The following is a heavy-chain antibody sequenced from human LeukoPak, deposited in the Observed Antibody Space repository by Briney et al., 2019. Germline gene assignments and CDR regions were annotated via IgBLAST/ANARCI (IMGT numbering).Heavy chain of an antibody. CDR1: GFTVSSNY. D-gene: IGHD5-12*01. CDR2: IYSGGST. CDR3: ARVGSSGYYDLASWFDP. J-gene: IGHJ5*02. Sequence: GGSLRLSCAASGFTVSSNYMSWVRQAPGKGLEWVSVIYSGGSTYYADSVKGRFTFSRDNSKNTLYLQMNSLRAEDTAVYYCARVGSSGYYDLASWFDPWGQGTLVTVSS. V-gene: IGHV3-53*01.